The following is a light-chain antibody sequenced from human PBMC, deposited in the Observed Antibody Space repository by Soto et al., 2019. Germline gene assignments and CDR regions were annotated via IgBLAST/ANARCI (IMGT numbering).Light chain of an antibody. CDR1: SSDVGGYNY. Sequence: QSALTHPASVSGSPGQSITISCTGTSSDVGGYNYVSWYQQHAGKATKLMIYEVSNRPSGVSNRFSGSKSGNTASLTISGLKAEDEADYYCSSYTSSSTVVFGGGTKSPS. J-gene: IGLJ2*01. CDR3: SSYTSSSTVV. V-gene: IGLV2-14*01. CDR2: EVS.